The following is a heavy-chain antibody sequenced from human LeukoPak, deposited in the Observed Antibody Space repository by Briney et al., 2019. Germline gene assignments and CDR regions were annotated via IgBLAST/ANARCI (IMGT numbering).Heavy chain of an antibody. J-gene: IGHJ4*02. V-gene: IGHV1-2*02. CDR1: GYTFTGYY. CDR3: ARVSTMIVVSVFDY. D-gene: IGHD3-22*01. Sequence: ASVKVSCKASGYTFTGYYTHWVRQAPGQGLEWMGWINPNSGGTNYAQKFQGRVTMTRDTSISTAYMELSRLRSDDTAVYYCARVSTMIVVSVFDYWGQGTLVTVSS. CDR2: INPNSGGT.